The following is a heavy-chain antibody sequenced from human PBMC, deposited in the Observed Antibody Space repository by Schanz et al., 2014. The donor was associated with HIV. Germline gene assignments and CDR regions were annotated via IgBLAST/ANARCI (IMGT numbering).Heavy chain of an antibody. V-gene: IGHV1-69*01. CDR1: GYTFTSYA. CDR3: ARSRYGDYPYYFDY. Sequence: QVQLVQSGAEVKKPGDSVMVSCKASGYTFTSYAINWVRQAPGQGLEWMGGIIPLFGTANYAQKFQGRVTITADESTSTAYMELSSLRSEDTAVYYCARSRYGDYPYYFDYWGQGTLVTVSS. CDR2: IIPLFGTA. D-gene: IGHD4-17*01. J-gene: IGHJ4*02.